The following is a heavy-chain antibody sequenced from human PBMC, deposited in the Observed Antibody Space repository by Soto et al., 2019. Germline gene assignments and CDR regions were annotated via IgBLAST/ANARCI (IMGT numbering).Heavy chain of an antibody. CDR1: GYSFTSYW. J-gene: IGHJ6*03. Sequence: PGESLKISCKGSGYSFTSYWIGWVRQMPGKGLEWMGIIYPGDSDTRYSPSFQGQVTISADKSISTAYLKWSSLKATDTAMKYCARRRAGIAARPDYRYYYYYMDVWGKGTTVTVSS. D-gene: IGHD6-6*01. CDR3: ARRRAGIAARPDYRYYYYYMDV. CDR2: IYPGDSDT. V-gene: IGHV5-51*01.